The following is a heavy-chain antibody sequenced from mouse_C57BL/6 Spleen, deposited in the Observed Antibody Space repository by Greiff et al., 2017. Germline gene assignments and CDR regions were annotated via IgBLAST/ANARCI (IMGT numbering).Heavy chain of an antibody. Sequence: EVMLVESEGGLVQPGSSMKLSCTASGFTFSDYYMAWVRQVPEKGLEWVANINYDGSSTYYLDSLKSRFIISRDNAKNILYLQMSSLKSEDTATYYCARKGDYDGGYAMDYWGQGTSVTVSS. CDR1: GFTFSDYY. V-gene: IGHV5-16*01. CDR2: INYDGSST. J-gene: IGHJ4*01. CDR3: ARKGDYDGGYAMDY. D-gene: IGHD2-4*01.